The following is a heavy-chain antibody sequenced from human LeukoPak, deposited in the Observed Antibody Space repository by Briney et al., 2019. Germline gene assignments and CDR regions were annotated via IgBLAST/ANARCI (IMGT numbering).Heavy chain of an antibody. D-gene: IGHD6-19*01. CDR2: IWYDGSNK. CDR3: ARDRSIAVVYYFDY. Sequence: GRSLRLSCAASGFTFSSYGMHWVRQAPGKGLEWVAVIWYDGSNKYYADSVKGRFTISRDNSKHTLYLQMNSLRAEDTAVYYCARDRSIAVVYYFDYWGQGTLVTVSS. J-gene: IGHJ4*02. V-gene: IGHV3-33*01. CDR1: GFTFSSYG.